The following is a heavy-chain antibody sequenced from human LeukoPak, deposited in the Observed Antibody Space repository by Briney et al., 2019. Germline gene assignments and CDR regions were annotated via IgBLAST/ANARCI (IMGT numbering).Heavy chain of an antibody. V-gene: IGHV4-38-2*01. CDR3: ASRGLHIVFDL. D-gene: IGHD5-12*01. CDR1: GYSISSGYY. CDR2: IYHSGST. J-gene: IGHJ2*01. Sequence: SETLSLTCAVSGYSISSGYYWGWIRQPPGKGLEWIGSIYHSGSTYYNPSLKSRVTISVDTSKNQFSLKLSSVTAADTAVYYYASRGLHIVFDLWGPGTLVTVSS.